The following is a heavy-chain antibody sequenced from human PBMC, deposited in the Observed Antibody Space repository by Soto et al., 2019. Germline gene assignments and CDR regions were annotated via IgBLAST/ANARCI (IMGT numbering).Heavy chain of an antibody. Sequence: SETLSLTCAVYGGSFSGYYWSWIRQPPGKGLEWIGEINHSGSTNYNPSLKSRVTISVDTSKNQFSLKLSSVTAADTAVYYCARVDSSGWYGFYYYYGMDVWGQGTTVTVSS. D-gene: IGHD6-19*01. V-gene: IGHV4-34*01. CDR2: INHSGST. J-gene: IGHJ6*02. CDR1: GGSFSGYY. CDR3: ARVDSSGWYGFYYYYGMDV.